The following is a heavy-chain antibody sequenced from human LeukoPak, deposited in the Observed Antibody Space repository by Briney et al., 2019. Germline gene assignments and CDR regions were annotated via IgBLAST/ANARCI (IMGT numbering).Heavy chain of an antibody. CDR3: ARVASYYYMDV. CDR2: ILYYRSKK. CDR1: GFTFSSYG. V-gene: IGHV3-30*02. Sequence: PGGSLRLSCEASGFTFSSYGMHWVRQAPGKGLEWVAPILYYRSKKYYVDSVKGQFTISRDNSKNTLYLQMNSLRAEDTAVYYCARVASYYYMDVWGKGTTVTVSS. J-gene: IGHJ6*03.